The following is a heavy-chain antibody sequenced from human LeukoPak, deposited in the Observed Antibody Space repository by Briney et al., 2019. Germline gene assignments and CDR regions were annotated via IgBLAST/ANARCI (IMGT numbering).Heavy chain of an antibody. CDR1: GGSISSYY. Sequence: PSETLSLTCTVSGGSISSYYWSWIWQPPGKGLEWIGYIYYSGSTNYNPSLKSRVPISVDTSKNKFSLKLSSVTAADTAVYYCARAHTTYSGSYHGYFDYWGQGTLVTVSS. D-gene: IGHD1-26*01. CDR3: ARAHTTYSGSYHGYFDY. CDR2: IYYSGST. V-gene: IGHV4-59*01. J-gene: IGHJ4*02.